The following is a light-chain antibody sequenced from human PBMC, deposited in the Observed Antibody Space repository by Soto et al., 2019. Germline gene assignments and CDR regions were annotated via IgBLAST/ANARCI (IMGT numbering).Light chain of an antibody. CDR3: QQRDNNLSLT. Sequence: ELVLTQSPATLSLSPGETVTLSCRASQGIGSTVAWYQQQPGQTPRLLIYDSCTGAAGIPARFSGSGSGTEFTLTSNVQQDDYFVFYCQQRDNNLSLTFGRGTKVDIK. CDR1: QGIGST. CDR2: DSC. J-gene: IGKJ4*01. V-gene: IGKV3-15*01.